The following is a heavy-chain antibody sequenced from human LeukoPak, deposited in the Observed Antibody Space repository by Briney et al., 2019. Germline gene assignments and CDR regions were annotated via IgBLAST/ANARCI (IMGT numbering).Heavy chain of an antibody. J-gene: IGHJ6*02. CDR2: TSYDGSNK. D-gene: IGHD3-22*01. Sequence: GGSLRLSCAASGFTFSRYGMHWVRQAPGKGLEWVAVTSYDGSNKYYADSVKGRSTISRDNSKNTLYLQMNSLRAEDTAVYHCAKGYYDSTSNYYYYGMDVWGQGTTVTVSS. CDR3: AKGYYDSTSNYYYYGMDV. V-gene: IGHV3-30*18. CDR1: GFTFSRYG.